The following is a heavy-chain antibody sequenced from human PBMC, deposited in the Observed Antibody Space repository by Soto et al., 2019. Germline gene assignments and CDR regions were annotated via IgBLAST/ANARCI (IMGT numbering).Heavy chain of an antibody. CDR3: ARLEGLPQISYYFDF. D-gene: IGHD3-3*01. J-gene: IGHJ4*02. Sequence: PSETLSLTCTVSGGSISSYYWSWIRQPPGKGLEWIGYIYYSGSTNYNPSLKSRVTISVDTSKNQFSLKLNSVTAADTAVYYCARLEGLPQISYYFDFGGRGALVTVPS. CDR1: GGSISSYY. CDR2: IYYSGST. V-gene: IGHV4-59*08.